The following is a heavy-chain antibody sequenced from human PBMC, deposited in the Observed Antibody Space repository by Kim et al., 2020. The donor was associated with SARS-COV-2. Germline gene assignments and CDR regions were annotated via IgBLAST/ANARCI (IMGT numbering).Heavy chain of an antibody. V-gene: IGHV3-11*06. CDR3: VRSPLFDFHHFDI. D-gene: IGHD3-3*01. J-gene: IGHJ4*02. CDR1: GFTFGDYY. Sequence: GGSLRLSCAASGFTFGDYYMTWIRQAPGKGLEWVSYISSSSTYREYAVSVKGRFTISRDNARSSVSLQMNSLTAEDTAVYYCVRSPLFDFHHFDIWGQGALVTVSS. CDR2: ISSSSTYR.